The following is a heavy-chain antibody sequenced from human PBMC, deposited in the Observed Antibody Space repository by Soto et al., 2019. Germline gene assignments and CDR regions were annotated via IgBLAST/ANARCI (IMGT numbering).Heavy chain of an antibody. CDR2: ISSSSNYI. Sequence: PGGSLRLSCATSGFTFSSYTMNWVRQAPGKGLEWVSSISSSSNYIYQADSVKGRFTISRDNAKNSLYLQMNSLRAEDTAVYYCARGSPGVGYWGQGTLVTVSS. CDR1: GFTFSSYT. D-gene: IGHD3-10*01. J-gene: IGHJ4*02. V-gene: IGHV3-21*01. CDR3: ARGSPGVGY.